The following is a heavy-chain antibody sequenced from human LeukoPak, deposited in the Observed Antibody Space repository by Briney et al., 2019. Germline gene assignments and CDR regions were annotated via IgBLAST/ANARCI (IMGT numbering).Heavy chain of an antibody. J-gene: IGHJ1*01. CDR3: ARGSTSEYFPY. V-gene: IGHV1-2*02. CDR2: INPNSGGT. Sequence: EASVKVSCKASGYTFTGYYMHWVRQAPGQGLEWMGWINPNSGGTNYAQKFQGRVTMTRDTSISTAYMELSRLTSDDTAVYFCARGSTSEYFPYWGQGTLLIVSS. CDR1: GYTFTGYY.